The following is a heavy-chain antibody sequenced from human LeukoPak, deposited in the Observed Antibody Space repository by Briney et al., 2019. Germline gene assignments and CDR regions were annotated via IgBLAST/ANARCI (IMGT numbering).Heavy chain of an antibody. J-gene: IGHJ4*02. CDR3: AREAVDYGSGSHDY. CDR2: IHSSGST. CDR1: GGSVGSFY. Sequence: SETLSLTCTVSGGSVGSFYWSWIRQPAGKGLEWIGRIHSSGSTNYNSSIKSRVTMSLDTSKNQFSLKLSSVTAADTAVYYCAREAVDYGSGSHDYWGQGTLVTVSS. V-gene: IGHV4-4*07. D-gene: IGHD3-10*01.